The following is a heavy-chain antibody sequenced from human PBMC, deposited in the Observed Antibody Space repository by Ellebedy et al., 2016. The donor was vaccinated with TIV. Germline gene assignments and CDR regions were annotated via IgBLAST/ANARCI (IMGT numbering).Heavy chain of an antibody. CDR3: ATPRGDGLYFDY. CDR2: IYHSGST. V-gene: IGHV4-4*02. CDR1: GGSISTSNW. D-gene: IGHD3-16*01. Sequence: MPSETLSLTCAVSGGSISTSNWWSWVRQPPGKGLEWIGEIYHSGSTNYNPSLKSRVTISVDKSKNQFSLNLSSVTAADTAVYYCATPRGDGLYFDYWGQGTLVTVSS. J-gene: IGHJ4*02.